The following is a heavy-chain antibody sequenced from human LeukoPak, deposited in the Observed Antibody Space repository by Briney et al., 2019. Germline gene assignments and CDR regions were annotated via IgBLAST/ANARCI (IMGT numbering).Heavy chain of an antibody. CDR2: MYYTGNT. CDR3: ARTPGGGYYYYMDV. V-gene: IGHV4-59*01. Sequence: SETLSLTCTVSGGSLTSYYWTWIRQPLGKALEWIAYMYYTGNTHWNPSLKSRVTISVDTSKNQFSLKVNSVTAADTAVYYCARTPGGGYYYYMDVWGKGTTVTVSS. J-gene: IGHJ6*03. CDR1: GGSLTSYY. D-gene: IGHD1-1*01.